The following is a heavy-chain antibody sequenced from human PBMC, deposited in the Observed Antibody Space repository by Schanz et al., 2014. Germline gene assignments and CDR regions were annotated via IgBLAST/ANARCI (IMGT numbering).Heavy chain of an antibody. V-gene: IGHV3-30*18. CDR3: VKDPDKYNWNDVEGMDV. CDR1: GFNFSSYG. D-gene: IGHD1-1*01. CDR2: ISCAGSNK. Sequence: QVQLVESGGGVVQPGRSLRLSCAASGFNFSSYGMPWVRQAPGKGLEWVAVISCAGSNKYHAESVKGRFTISRDNAKNSLYLQMNSLTAEDTAVYYCVKDPDKYNWNDVEGMDVWGPGTTVTVSS. J-gene: IGHJ6*01.